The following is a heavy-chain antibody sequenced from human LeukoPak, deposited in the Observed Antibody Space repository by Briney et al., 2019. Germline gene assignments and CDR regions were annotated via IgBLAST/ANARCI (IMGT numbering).Heavy chain of an antibody. J-gene: IGHJ6*02. D-gene: IGHD6-6*01. CDR3: ARDSKYSSSSGQKYYYYGMDV. V-gene: IGHV4-4*02. CDR1: GGSISSSNW. Sequence: SETLSLTCAVSGGSISSSNWWSWVRQPPGKGLEWIGEIYHSGSTNYNPSLKSRVTISVDKSKNQFSLKLSSVTAADTAVYYCARDSKYSSSSGQKYYYYGMDVWGQETTVTVSS. CDR2: IYHSGST.